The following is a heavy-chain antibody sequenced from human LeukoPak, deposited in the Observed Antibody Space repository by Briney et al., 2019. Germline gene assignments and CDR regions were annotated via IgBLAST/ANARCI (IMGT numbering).Heavy chain of an antibody. CDR2: IKQDGSEK. Sequence: GGSLRLSCAASGLIVSNYYISWVRQAPGKGLEWVANIKQDGSEKYYVDSVKGRFTISRDNAKNSLYLQMNSLRAEDTAVYYCADDAFDIWGQGTMVTVSS. CDR1: GLIVSNYY. J-gene: IGHJ3*02. CDR3: ADDAFDI. V-gene: IGHV3-7*01.